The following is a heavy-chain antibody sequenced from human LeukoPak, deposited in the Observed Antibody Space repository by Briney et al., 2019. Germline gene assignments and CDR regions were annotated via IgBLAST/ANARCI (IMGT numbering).Heavy chain of an antibody. V-gene: IGHV3-21*01. J-gene: IGHJ6*02. CDR3: ARALPGYSSSWYQGYYYYGMDV. CDR2: ISSSSSYI. Sequence: GVALRRSCAASGFTFSSYSMNWVRQAPGKGLEWVSSISSSSSYIYYADSVKGRFTISRDNAKNSLYLQMNSLRAEDTAVYYCARALPGYSSSWYQGYYYYGMDVWGQGTTVTVSS. D-gene: IGHD6-13*01. CDR1: GFTFSSYS.